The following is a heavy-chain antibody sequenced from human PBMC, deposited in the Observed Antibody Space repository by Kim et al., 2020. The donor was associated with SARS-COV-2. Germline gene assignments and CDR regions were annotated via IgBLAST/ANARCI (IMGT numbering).Heavy chain of an antibody. D-gene: IGHD2-21*01. CDR3: ARQTYSNGFYFFDL. CDR2: VHDSRNS. V-gene: IGHV4-59*13. CDR1: GGSITNSY. J-gene: IGHJ4*02. Sequence: SETLSLTCSVSGGSITNSYWTWIRQSPGGGLEYIGYVHDSRNSNYNPSLKSRVTMSLDAPKNQFSLSLTSVTAADTAIYYCARQTYSNGFYFFDLWGRGSLVTVST.